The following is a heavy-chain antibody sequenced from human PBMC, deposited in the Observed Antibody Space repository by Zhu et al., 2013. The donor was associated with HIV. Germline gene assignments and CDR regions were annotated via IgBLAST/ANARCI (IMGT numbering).Heavy chain of an antibody. CDR3: ARGEGPLAYDYIWGPFDY. CDR2: INLNSGGT. Sequence: QVQLVQSGDEMKMPGASVKVSCKASGYTFTGYYLHWVRQAPGRGFEWVGWINLNSGGTKYAQKFQGRVTMTRDTSINTAYMDLSRLKSDDAAVYYCARGEGPLAYDYIWGPFDYWGQGTLVTVSS. D-gene: IGHD3-16*01. CDR1: GYTFTGYY. J-gene: IGHJ4*02. V-gene: IGHV1-2*02.